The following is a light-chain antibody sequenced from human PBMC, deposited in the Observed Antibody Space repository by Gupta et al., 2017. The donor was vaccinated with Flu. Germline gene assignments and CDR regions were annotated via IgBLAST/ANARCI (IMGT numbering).Light chain of an antibody. Sequence: DIVMTQSPLSLPVTPGEPASISCRSSQSRLHSNGYNYLDWYLQKPGQSPQLLIYLGSNRASGVPDRFSGSGSGTDFTLKISRVEADDVGIYYCRQARQAPNIFGQGTKLEIK. V-gene: IGKV2-28*01. CDR1: QSRLHSNGYNY. CDR3: RQARQAPNI. J-gene: IGKJ2*01. CDR2: LGS.